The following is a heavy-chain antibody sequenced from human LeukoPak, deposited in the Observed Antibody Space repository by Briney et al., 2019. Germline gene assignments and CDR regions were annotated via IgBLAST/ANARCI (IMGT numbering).Heavy chain of an antibody. CDR3: ARGSRSGSYSQIHFDY. Sequence: ASVKVSCKASGYTFTGYYMHWVRQAPGQGLEWMGWINPNSGGTNYAQKFQGRVTMTRDTSISTAYMELSRLRSDDTAVYYCARGSRSGSYSQIHFDYWGQGTLVAVSS. J-gene: IGHJ4*02. CDR2: INPNSGGT. V-gene: IGHV1-2*02. D-gene: IGHD3-10*01. CDR1: GYTFTGYY.